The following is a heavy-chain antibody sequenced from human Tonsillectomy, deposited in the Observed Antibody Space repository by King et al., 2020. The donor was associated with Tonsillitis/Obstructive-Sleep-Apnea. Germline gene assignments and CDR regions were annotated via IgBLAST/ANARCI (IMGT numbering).Heavy chain of an antibody. CDR3: ATVSTISAAGRISNWYFDL. V-gene: IGHV1-2*02. J-gene: IGHJ2*01. Sequence: VQLVQSGAEVKKPGASVKVSCKASRYTFNGYYIHWVRQAPGQGLEWMGWINPNGGGTNYAQKFQGRVTMTRDTSISTVYMELSRLRSDDTAVYYCATVSTISAAGRISNWYFDLWGRGTLVTVSS. CDR2: INPNGGGT. CDR1: RYTFNGYY. D-gene: IGHD6-13*01.